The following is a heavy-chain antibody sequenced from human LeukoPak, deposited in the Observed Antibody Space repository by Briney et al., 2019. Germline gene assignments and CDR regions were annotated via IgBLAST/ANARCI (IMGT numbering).Heavy chain of an antibody. V-gene: IGHV3-30*02. CDR3: AKDSFRGRYYFDY. J-gene: IGHJ4*02. CDR2: IRFDGSTK. Sequence: PGGSLRLSCAASGISLSTYGMHWVRKAPGKGQEWVAFIRFDGSTKNYADSVKGRFTISRDNSKNTLYLQMNSLRLEDTAVYFCAKDSFRGRYYFDYWGQGTLVTVSS. CDR1: GISLSTYG. D-gene: IGHD3-16*01.